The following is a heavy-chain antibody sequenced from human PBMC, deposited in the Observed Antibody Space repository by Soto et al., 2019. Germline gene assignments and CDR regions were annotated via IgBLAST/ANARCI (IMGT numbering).Heavy chain of an antibody. CDR2: IFPGSGGT. CDR3: AREWQRGTDY. V-gene: IGHV1-2*02. D-gene: IGHD6-25*01. CDR1: AYTLTTYF. J-gene: IGHJ4*02. Sequence: SVKVSCKSSAYTLTTYFLHLVRQAPGQGLEWLGWIFPGSGGTNYAQKFQGRVTMTRDTSINTAYMELSRLTSDDTGVYYCAREWQRGTDYWGQGALVTVSS.